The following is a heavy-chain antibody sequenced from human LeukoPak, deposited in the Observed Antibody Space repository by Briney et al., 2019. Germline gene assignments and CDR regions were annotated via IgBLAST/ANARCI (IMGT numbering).Heavy chain of an antibody. V-gene: IGHV3-64D*06. CDR3: VKDSSSRSYFDY. Sequence: GGSLRLSCSASRFTFSRYAMHWVSQAPGKGLEYVSAISSNGGSTYYADSVKGRFTISRDNSRNTLHLQMSSLRVEDTAVYYCVKDSSSRSYFDYWGQGTLVTVSS. CDR1: RFTFSRYA. D-gene: IGHD3-10*01. J-gene: IGHJ4*02. CDR2: ISSNGGST.